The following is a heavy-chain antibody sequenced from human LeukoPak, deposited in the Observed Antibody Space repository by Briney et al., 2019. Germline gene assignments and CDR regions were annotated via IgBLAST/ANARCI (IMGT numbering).Heavy chain of an antibody. CDR3: ARDFGLNYYFDY. CDR2: INHSGST. D-gene: IGHD3-3*01. CDR1: GESFSDYY. V-gene: IGHV4-34*01. J-gene: IGHJ4*02. Sequence: SETLSLTCAVYGESFSDYYWSWIRQPPGKGLEWIGEINHSGSTNYNPSLKSRVTISVDTSKNQFFLKLNSVTAADTAMYYCARDFGLNYYFDYWGQGTLVTVSS.